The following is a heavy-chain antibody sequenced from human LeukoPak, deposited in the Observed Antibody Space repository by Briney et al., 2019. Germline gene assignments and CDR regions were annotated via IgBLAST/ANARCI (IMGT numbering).Heavy chain of an antibody. CDR2: INRDGSEK. CDR1: GFTLSSRW. CDR3: ATYDSWSGYNIAY. D-gene: IGHD3-3*01. Sequence: GGSLRLSCVVSGFTLSSRWMMWVRQAPGEGLEWMTNINRDGSEKNYVDSVKSRFTITRDNAENSLYLQMNSLKVEDSAIYYCATYDSWSGYNIAYWGQGTLVTVSS. J-gene: IGHJ4*02. V-gene: IGHV3-7*03.